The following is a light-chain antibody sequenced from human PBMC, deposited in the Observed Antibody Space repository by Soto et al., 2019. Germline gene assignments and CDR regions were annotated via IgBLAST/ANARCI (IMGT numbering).Light chain of an antibody. CDR3: QQFSSYPLT. V-gene: IGKV3-20*01. CDR1: QTVRNNY. Sequence: EFVLTQSPGTLSLSPGERATLSCRASQTVRNNYLAWYQQKPGQAPRLLIYDASSRATGIPDRFSGGGSGTDLTLTISRLEPEYFAVYYCQQFSSYPLTFGGGT. CDR2: DAS. J-gene: IGKJ4*01.